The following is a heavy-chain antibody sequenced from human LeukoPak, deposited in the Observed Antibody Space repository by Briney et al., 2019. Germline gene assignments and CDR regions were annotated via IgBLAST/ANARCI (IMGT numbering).Heavy chain of an antibody. V-gene: IGHV3-23*01. CDR2: NRGRGGRT. D-gene: IGHD3-22*01. Sequence: PGGSLRLPCSVSGITLSNYGMSWVGQAPGKGLVWGAGNRGRGGRTNYGASVKGRFTISRDNPKNTLYLQMNSLRVEDTAVYFCAKRGVVIRVILVGFHKEAYYFDSWGQGALVTVSS. CDR1: GITLSNYG. CDR3: AKRGVVIRVILVGFHKEAYYFDS. J-gene: IGHJ4*02.